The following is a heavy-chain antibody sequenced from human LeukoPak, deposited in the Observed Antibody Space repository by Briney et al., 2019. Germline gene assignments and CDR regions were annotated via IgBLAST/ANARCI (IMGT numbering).Heavy chain of an antibody. CDR3: ARVASSFYYFDY. V-gene: IGHV1-18*01. CDR1: GYIFTNYG. Sequence: ASVKVSCKASGYIFTNYGISWVRQAPGQGLEWMGWISAYNDNTNYAQKFQGRVTMTTDTSTSTAYMELRSLRSDDTAVYYCARVASSFYYFDYWGQGTLVTVSS. D-gene: IGHD1-26*01. J-gene: IGHJ4*02. CDR2: ISAYNDNT.